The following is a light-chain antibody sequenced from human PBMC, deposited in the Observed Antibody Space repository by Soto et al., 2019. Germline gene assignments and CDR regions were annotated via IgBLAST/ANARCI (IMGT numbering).Light chain of an antibody. CDR2: SNN. J-gene: IGLJ2*01. CDR1: SSNIGSNY. Sequence: QSVLTQPPSASGTVGQRVTISCSGSSSNIGSNYVYRYQQLPGTAPKLLIYSNNQRPSGVPNRFSGSKSGTSASLAISGLRSEDEADYYCAAWDDSLSGLVFGGGTKLTVL. V-gene: IGLV1-47*02. CDR3: AAWDDSLSGLV.